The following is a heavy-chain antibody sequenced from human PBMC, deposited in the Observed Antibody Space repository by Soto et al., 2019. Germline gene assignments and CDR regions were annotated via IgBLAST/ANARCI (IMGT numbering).Heavy chain of an antibody. CDR1: GGSFSGYY. CDR3: ASVAPTPSETTDDAFDI. CDR2: INHSGST. D-gene: IGHD4-4*01. J-gene: IGHJ3*02. V-gene: IGHV4-34*01. Sequence: QVQLQQWGAGLLKPSETLSLTCAVYGGSFSGYYWSWIRQPPGKGLEWIGEINHSGSTNYNPSLKSQATISVDTSTNQFSLKLSWVTAADTAVYYCASVAPTPSETTDDAFDIWGQGTMVTDSS.